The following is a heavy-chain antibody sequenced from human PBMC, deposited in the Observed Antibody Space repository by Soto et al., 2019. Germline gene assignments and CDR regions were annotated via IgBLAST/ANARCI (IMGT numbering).Heavy chain of an antibody. CDR3: ARGIAATTPYYYYGMDV. V-gene: IGHV1-69*13. CDR2: IIPIFGTA. J-gene: IGHJ6*02. D-gene: IGHD2-15*01. Sequence: SVKVSCKASGGTFSSYAISWVRQAPGQGLEWMGGIIPIFGTANYAQKFQGRVTITADESTSTAYMELSSLRSEDTAVYYCARGIAATTPYYYYGMDVWGQGTTVTVSS. CDR1: GGTFSSYA.